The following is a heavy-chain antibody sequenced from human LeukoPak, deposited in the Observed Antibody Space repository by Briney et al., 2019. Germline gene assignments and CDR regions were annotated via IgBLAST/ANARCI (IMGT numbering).Heavy chain of an antibody. D-gene: IGHD3-22*01. J-gene: IGHJ5*02. CDR1: GGSFSDYY. CDR3: ARDLSYYDSSGYYLNWFDP. Sequence: SETLSLTCAVYGGSFSDYYWSWIRQPPGKGLEWIGEINHSGSTNYNPSLKSRVTISVDTSKNQFSLKLSSVTAAGTAVYYCARDLSYYDSSGYYLNWFDPWGQGTLVTVSS. V-gene: IGHV4-34*01. CDR2: INHSGST.